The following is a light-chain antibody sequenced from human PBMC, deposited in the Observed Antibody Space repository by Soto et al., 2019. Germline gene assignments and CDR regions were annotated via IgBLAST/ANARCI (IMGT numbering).Light chain of an antibody. CDR1: SSDVGSYNL. V-gene: IGLV2-23*01. J-gene: IGLJ1*01. CDR2: EGS. Sequence: QSALTQPASVSGSPGQSITISCTGTSSDVGSYNLVSWYQQHPGKAPKLMIYEGSKRPSGVSNRFSGSKSGNTASLTISELQAEDEADYYCCSYAGSSTSLYVCGTGVNVT. CDR3: CSYAGSSTSLYV.